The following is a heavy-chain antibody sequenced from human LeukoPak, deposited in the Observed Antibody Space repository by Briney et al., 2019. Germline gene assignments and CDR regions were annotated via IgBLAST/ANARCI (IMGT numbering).Heavy chain of an antibody. CDR1: GGSISHYY. Sequence: SATLSLTCTVSGGSISHYYWSWIRQPPGKGLEWIGNIYYSGSTNYNPSLKSRVTISVDTSKNQFSLKLSSVTAADTAVYYCARGYYDSSGYLISYNWFDPWGQGTLVTVSS. CDR3: ARGYYDSSGYLISYNWFDP. J-gene: IGHJ5*02. D-gene: IGHD3-22*01. CDR2: IYYSGST. V-gene: IGHV4-59*01.